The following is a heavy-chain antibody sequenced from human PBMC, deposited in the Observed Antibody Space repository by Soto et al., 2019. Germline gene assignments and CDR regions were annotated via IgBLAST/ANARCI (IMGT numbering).Heavy chain of an antibody. CDR3: AKVLGGKSYVYYFDH. D-gene: IGHD3-10*02. V-gene: IGHV3-9*01. CDR2: IDWKSDTI. J-gene: IGHJ4*02. CDR1: GFTFDDYA. Sequence: EVQLVESGGGLVQPGRSLRLSCVASGFTFDDYAIHWIRQAPGKGLEWVSGIDWKSDTIAYADSVKGRFTVSRDNAKNSLYLQMNSLRAEDTALYYCAKVLGGKSYVYYFDHWGQGTQVTVSS.